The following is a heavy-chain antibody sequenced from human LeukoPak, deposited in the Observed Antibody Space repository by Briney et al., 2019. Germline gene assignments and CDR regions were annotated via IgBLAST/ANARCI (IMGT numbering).Heavy chain of an antibody. Sequence: GGTLRLSCAASGFTFSAYGMSWVRQAPGKGLEWVAVISYDGSNKYYADSVKGRFTISRDNSKNTLYLQMNSLRAEDPAVYYCARVGRSSTIFGVVMYFDYWGQGTLVTVSS. CDR1: GFTFSAYG. D-gene: IGHD3-3*01. CDR3: ARVGRSSTIFGVVMYFDY. V-gene: IGHV3-30*03. CDR2: ISYDGSNK. J-gene: IGHJ4*02.